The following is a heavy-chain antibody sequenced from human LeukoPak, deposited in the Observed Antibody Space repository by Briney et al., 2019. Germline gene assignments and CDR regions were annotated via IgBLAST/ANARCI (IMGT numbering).Heavy chain of an antibody. D-gene: IGHD2-2*01. CDR3: ARLAAADDAFDI. V-gene: IGHV4-59*08. Sequence: PSETLSLTCTVSGGSISSYYWNWLRQPPGKGLEWIGYIYYSGSTNYNPSLKCRVTISVGTSKNQFSLKLSSVTAADTAVYYCARLAAADDAFDIWGQGTMVTVSS. CDR1: GGSISSYY. CDR2: IYYSGST. J-gene: IGHJ3*02.